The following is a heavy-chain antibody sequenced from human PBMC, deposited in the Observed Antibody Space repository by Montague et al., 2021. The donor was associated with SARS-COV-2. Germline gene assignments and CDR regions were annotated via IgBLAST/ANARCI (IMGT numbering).Heavy chain of an antibody. Sequence: SETRSLTCTVSSGSISNGIYYWGWIRQTPGKGPEWIGGSRYGGTSYYNPSLKSRVTISIDTSKNQCSLKMTAVTAADTAVYFCARQDIQLRFDLWGRGTLVTVSS. J-gene: IGHJ2*01. CDR2: SRYGGTS. CDR3: ARQDIQLRFDL. V-gene: IGHV4-39*01. CDR1: SGSISNGIYY. D-gene: IGHD1-1*01.